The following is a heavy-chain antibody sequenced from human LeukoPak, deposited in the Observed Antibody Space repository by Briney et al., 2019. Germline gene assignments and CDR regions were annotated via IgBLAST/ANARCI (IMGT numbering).Heavy chain of an antibody. CDR3: ARAPTVTSRVDF. CDR2: ISGYDGNK. CDR1: GYTFTNYG. D-gene: IGHD4-17*01. V-gene: IGHV1-18*01. Sequence: GASVKVSCKASGYTFTNYGISWVRQAPGRGLEWMGWISGYDGNKNSAQKPQDRVIMTTDTSTSTAYMELRSLRSDDTAVYYCARAPTVTSRVDFWGQGTLVTVSS. J-gene: IGHJ4*02.